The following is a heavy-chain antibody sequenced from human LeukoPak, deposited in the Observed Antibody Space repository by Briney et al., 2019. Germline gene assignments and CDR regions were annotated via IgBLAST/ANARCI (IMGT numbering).Heavy chain of an antibody. J-gene: IGHJ6*03. Sequence: SVKVSCKASGGTFSSYAISWVRQAPGQGLEWMGGIIPIFGTANYAQKFQGRVTITADDSTSTAYMELSSLRSEDTAVYYCARELYSSSLGHYYYMDVWGKGTTVTVSS. CDR2: IIPIFGTA. D-gene: IGHD6-13*01. V-gene: IGHV1-69*13. CDR3: ARELYSSSLGHYYYMDV. CDR1: GGTFSSYA.